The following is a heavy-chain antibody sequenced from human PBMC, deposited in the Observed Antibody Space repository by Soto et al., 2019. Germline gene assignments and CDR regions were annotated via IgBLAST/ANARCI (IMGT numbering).Heavy chain of an antibody. CDR2: IIPIFGTA. J-gene: IGHJ6*02. CDR3: ARAPREGDFWSGYHYYGMDV. V-gene: IGHV1-69*06. CDR1: GGTFSSYA. D-gene: IGHD3-3*01. Sequence: SVKVSCKASGGTFSSYAISWVRQAPGQGLEWMGGIIPIFGTANYAQKFQGRVTITADKSTSTAYMELSSLRSEDTAVYYCARAPREGDFWSGYHYYGMDVWGQGTTVTVS.